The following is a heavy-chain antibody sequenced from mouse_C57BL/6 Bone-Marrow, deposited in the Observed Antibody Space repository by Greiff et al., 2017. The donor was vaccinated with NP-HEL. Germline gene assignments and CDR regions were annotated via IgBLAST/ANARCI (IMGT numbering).Heavy chain of an antibody. J-gene: IGHJ2*01. Sequence: EVKLVESGGGLVKPGGSLKLSCAASGFTFSSYAMSWVRQTPEQRLAWVATISDGGSYTYYPDNVKGRFTISRDNAKNNLYLQMSHLKSEDTAMYYCARDGEDYYGSHFDYWGQGTTLTVSS. D-gene: IGHD1-1*01. V-gene: IGHV5-4*01. CDR1: GFTFSSYA. CDR2: ISDGGSYT. CDR3: ARDGEDYYGSHFDY.